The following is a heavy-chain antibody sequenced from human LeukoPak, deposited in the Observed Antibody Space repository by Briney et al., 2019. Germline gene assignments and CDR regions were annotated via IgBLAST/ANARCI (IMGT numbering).Heavy chain of an antibody. D-gene: IGHD3-3*01. J-gene: IGHJ6*02. CDR2: IKQDGSEK. CDR3: ARHYDFWSGYYYGMDV. Sequence: GGSLRLSCAASGFTFTNYAMSWVRQAPGKGLEWVANIKQDGSEKYYVDSVKGRFTISRDNAKNSLYLQMNSLRAEDTAVYYCARHYDFWSGYYYGMDVWGQGTTVTVSS. V-gene: IGHV3-7*03. CDR1: GFTFTNYA.